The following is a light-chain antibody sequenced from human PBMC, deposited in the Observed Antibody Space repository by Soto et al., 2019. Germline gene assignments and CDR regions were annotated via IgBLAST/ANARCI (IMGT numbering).Light chain of an antibody. CDR1: RDIRND. V-gene: IGKV1-6*01. CDR2: AAS. Sequence: ATQMTQSPSSLSASVGDRVTITCRASRDIRNDLGWYQQKPGRAPKVLIYAASSLHSGVPSRFSGSGSGTEFTLNISSLQPEDFATYYCQQYDISSGTFGQGTKVDIK. CDR3: QQYDISSGT. J-gene: IGKJ1*01.